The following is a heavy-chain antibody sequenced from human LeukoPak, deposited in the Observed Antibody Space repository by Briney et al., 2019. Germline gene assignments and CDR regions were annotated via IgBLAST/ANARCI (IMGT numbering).Heavy chain of an antibody. Sequence: SETLSLTCTVSGGSISSYYWSWIRQPPGKGLEWIGYIYYSGSTNYNPSLRSRVTISVDTSKNQFSLKLSSVTAADTAVYYCARAIYCSGGSCNSGNGMDVWGQGTTVTVSS. CDR2: IYYSGST. J-gene: IGHJ6*02. D-gene: IGHD2-15*01. CDR3: ARAIYCSGGSCNSGNGMDV. CDR1: GGSISSYY. V-gene: IGHV4-59*08.